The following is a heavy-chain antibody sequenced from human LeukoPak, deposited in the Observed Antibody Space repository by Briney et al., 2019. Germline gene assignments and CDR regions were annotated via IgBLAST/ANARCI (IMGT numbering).Heavy chain of an antibody. CDR2: INPSGGST. V-gene: IGHV1-46*01. D-gene: IGHD6-19*01. J-gene: IGHJ6*02. CDR3: ARGDRALSSGWDMDV. CDR1: GGTFSSYA. Sequence: GASVKVSCKASGGTFSSYAISWVRQAPGQGLEWMGIINPSGGSTSYAQKFQGRVTMTRDTSTSTVYMELSSLRSEDTAVYYCARGDRALSSGWDMDVWGQGTTVTVSS.